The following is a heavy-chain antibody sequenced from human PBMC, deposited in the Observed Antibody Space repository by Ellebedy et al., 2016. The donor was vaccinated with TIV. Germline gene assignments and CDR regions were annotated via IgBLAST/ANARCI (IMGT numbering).Heavy chain of an antibody. CDR2: IKQDGSEE. CDR3: ARALGGGDCY. CDR1: GFTFSTYW. Sequence: GGSLRLXCAASGFTFSTYWMHWVRQAPGKGLEWVANIKQDGSEEYYVDSVKGRFTISRDNAKNSLYLQMNSLRAEDTAVYYCARALGGGDCYWGQGTLVTVSS. D-gene: IGHD2-21*02. J-gene: IGHJ4*02. V-gene: IGHV3-7*01.